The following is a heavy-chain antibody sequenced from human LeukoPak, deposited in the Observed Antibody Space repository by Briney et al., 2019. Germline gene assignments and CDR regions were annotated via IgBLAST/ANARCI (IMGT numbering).Heavy chain of an antibody. CDR2: IYYSGST. V-gene: IGHV4-59*11. CDR3: AKKYGSGSYYVGDY. Sequence: SETLSLTCTVSGGSISMHYWSWIRQPPGKGLEWIGYIYYSGSTNYNPSLKSRVTISVDTSKNQFSLKLSSVTAADTAVYYCAKKYGSGSYYVGDYWGQGTLVTVSS. CDR1: GGSISMHY. J-gene: IGHJ4*02. D-gene: IGHD1-26*01.